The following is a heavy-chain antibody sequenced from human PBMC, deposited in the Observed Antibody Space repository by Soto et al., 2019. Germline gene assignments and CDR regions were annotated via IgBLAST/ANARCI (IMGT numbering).Heavy chain of an antibody. J-gene: IGHJ4*02. Sequence: GGSLRLSCTASGVTFSDYYMAWIRQAPGKGLEWVSYITSGKLYTNYADSVKGRFTISRDNARNSLYLQMNSLRAEDTAIYFCASGVAPGGDFFDYWGQGTLVTVSS. V-gene: IGHV3-11*06. CDR1: GVTFSDYY. D-gene: IGHD2-2*01. CDR3: ASGVAPGGDFFDY. CDR2: ITSGKLYT.